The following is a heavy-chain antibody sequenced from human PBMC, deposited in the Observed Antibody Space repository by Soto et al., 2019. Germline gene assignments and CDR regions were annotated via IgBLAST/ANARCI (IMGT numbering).Heavy chain of an antibody. CDR2: MYSTGNT. CDR1: GGSISSYH. J-gene: IGHJ4*02. V-gene: IGHV4-4*07. Sequence: SETLSLTCSVSGGSISSYHWSWIRQPAGKGLEWIGRMYSTGNTNYNPSPKSRVTVSIDTSKNQFFLLLNSVTAADSAVYYCAGGFREERNYSAYWGQGTVVTVSS. CDR3: AGGFREERNYSAY. D-gene: IGHD1-7*01.